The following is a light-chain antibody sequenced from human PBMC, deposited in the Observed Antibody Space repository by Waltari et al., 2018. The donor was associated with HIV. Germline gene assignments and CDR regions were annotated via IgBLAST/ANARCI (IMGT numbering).Light chain of an antibody. V-gene: IGLV2-11*02. CDR2: EVN. CDR1: SSAVGGYDF. CDR3: CSYTTMTTLL. J-gene: IGLJ3*02. Sequence: QSALTQPRSVSGSPGESVTISCTGTSSAVGGYDFVSCYQQSPGKAPKLIIYEVNKRPSGVPDRFSGSKSGNTASLTISGLQPEDEAAYHCCSYTTMTTLLFGGGTKVTVL.